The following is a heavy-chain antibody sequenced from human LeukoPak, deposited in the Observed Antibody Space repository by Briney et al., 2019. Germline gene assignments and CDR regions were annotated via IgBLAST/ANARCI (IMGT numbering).Heavy chain of an antibody. V-gene: IGHV3-23*01. CDR3: AKDRRRVVVVVAATADDH. J-gene: IGHJ5*02. CDR2: ISGSGGST. CDR1: GFTFSSYA. D-gene: IGHD2-15*01. Sequence: GGPLRLSCAASGFTFSSYAMSWVRQAPGKGLEWVSAISGSGGSTYYADSVKGRFTISRDNSKNTLYLQMNSLRAEDTAVYYCAKDRRRVVVVVAATADDHWGQGTLVTVSS.